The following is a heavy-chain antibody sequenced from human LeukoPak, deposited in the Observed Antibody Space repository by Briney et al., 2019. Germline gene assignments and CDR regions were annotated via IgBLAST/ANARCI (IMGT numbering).Heavy chain of an antibody. Sequence: NSSETLSLTCTVSGASISGYYWHWTRQPAGKGLEWIGRVHVSETTIYNPSLKSRVSMSVDTSNNDYSLNLSSVTAADTAVYYCARGYRISEIRFFEWLLDYWGQGYLVTVSS. J-gene: IGHJ4*02. V-gene: IGHV4-4*07. CDR3: ARGYRISEIRFFEWLLDY. D-gene: IGHD3-3*01. CDR1: GASISGYY. CDR2: VHVSETT.